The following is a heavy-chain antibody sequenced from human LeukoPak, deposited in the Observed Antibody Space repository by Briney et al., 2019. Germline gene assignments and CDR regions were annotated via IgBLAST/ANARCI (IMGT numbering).Heavy chain of an antibody. CDR1: GYTFTGYY. V-gene: IGHV1-2*06. CDR3: ATSYYYGSGSYYYFDY. J-gene: IGHJ4*02. D-gene: IGHD3-10*01. Sequence: GASVKVSCEASGYTFTGYYMHWARQAPGQGLEWMGRINPNSGGTNYAQKFQGRVTMTRDTSISTAYMELSRLRSDDTAVYYCATSYYYGSGSYYYFDYWGQGTLVTVSS. CDR2: INPNSGGT.